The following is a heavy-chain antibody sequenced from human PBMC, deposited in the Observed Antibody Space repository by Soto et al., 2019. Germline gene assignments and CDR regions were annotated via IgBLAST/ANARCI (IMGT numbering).Heavy chain of an antibody. Sequence: SETLSLTCTVSGGSISSYYWSWIRQPPGKGLEWIGYIYYSGSTNYNPSLKSRVTISVDTSKNQFSLKLSSVTAADTAVYYCARGTVVIVVATRRLMDVWGKGTTVTVSS. D-gene: IGHD3-22*01. CDR2: IYYSGST. CDR3: ARGTVVIVVATRRLMDV. CDR1: GGSISSYY. V-gene: IGHV4-59*01. J-gene: IGHJ6*03.